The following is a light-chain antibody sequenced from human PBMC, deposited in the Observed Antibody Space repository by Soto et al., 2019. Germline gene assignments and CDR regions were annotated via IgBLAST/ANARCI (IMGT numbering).Light chain of an antibody. CDR1: SSDIGAYNY. CDR3: FSFTTDWTHV. J-gene: IGLJ1*01. CDR2: EVS. Sequence: QSVLTQSASVSGSPGQSITISCTGSSSDIGAYNYVSWFQQYPGKAPKLIISEVSNRPSGVSNRFSGSKSGTAASLTISGLQTEDEADYFCFSFTTDWTHVFGTGTKVTAL. V-gene: IGLV2-14*01.